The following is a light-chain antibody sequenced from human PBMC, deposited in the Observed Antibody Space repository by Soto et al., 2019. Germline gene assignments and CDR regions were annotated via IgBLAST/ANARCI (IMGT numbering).Light chain of an antibody. J-gene: IGKJ1*01. V-gene: IGKV3-20*01. CDR2: GAS. Sequence: ETVLTQSPGTLSLSPGERVTLSCRTSQSVCSRCFAWYQQKPGQSPRLRIYGASTRATGIPDRFSGSGSGTDFTLTISRLEPEDFAVYYCQHYGTTPWTFGQGTKVAIK. CDR1: QSVCSRC. CDR3: QHYGTTPWT.